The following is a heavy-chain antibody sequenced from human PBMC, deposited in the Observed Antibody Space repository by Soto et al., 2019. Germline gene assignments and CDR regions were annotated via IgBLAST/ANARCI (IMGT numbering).Heavy chain of an antibody. D-gene: IGHD1-1*01. CDR2: IKSKNDGGAA. CDR1: GFMFSSAW. V-gene: IGHV3-15*01. J-gene: IGHJ4*02. CDR3: VEGWNDF. Sequence: EVQVVESGGDLVEPGGSLRLSCVTSGFMFSSAWMSWVRQGPGKGLEWVARIKSKNDGGAADYAAPVNSRFSISRDDSKSTVYLQMNSLRAEDTALYYCVEGWNDFWGQGTLVNVSS.